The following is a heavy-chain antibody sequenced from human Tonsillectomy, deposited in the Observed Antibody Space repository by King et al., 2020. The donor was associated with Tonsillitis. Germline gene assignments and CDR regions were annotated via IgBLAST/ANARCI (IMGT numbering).Heavy chain of an antibody. V-gene: IGHV4-4*02. D-gene: IGHD3-3*01. CDR1: GGSISSSNW. CDR2: IYHSGST. Sequence: VQLQESGPGLVKPSGTLSLTCAVSGGSISSSNWWSWVRQPPGEGLEWIGEIYHSGSTNYNPSLTRRVTISGDKFKNQFSLKLSSVTAADTAVYYCARGDLDFQWFDPWGQGTLVTVSS. CDR3: ARGDLDFQWFDP. J-gene: IGHJ5*02.